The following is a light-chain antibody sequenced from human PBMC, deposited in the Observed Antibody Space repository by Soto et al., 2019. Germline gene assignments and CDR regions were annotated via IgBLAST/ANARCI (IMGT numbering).Light chain of an antibody. CDR2: EVS. V-gene: IGLV2-14*01. CDR1: SGDIGDYNY. J-gene: IGLJ1*01. Sequence: QSVLTQPASASRSPGQSITISCTGTSGDIGDYNYVSWYQQYPDKAPKLIIYEVSERPSGVSSRFSGSKSDNTASLTISGLRTEDEADYYCSSYRRTNSFVFGTGTKVTVL. CDR3: SSYRRTNSFV.